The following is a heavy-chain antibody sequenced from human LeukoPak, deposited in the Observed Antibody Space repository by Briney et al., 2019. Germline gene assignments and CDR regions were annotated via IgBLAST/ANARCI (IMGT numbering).Heavy chain of an antibody. V-gene: IGHV3-13*01. D-gene: IGHD6-25*01. Sequence: PGGSLRLSCAASGFTFSGYDMHWVRQATGKSLEWVSGIGIPGDTYYPGPVKGRLTISRENAKNSFYLQMNSLRVEDTAVYYCVRAHVAAGLAFDIWGQGTMVTVSS. J-gene: IGHJ3*02. CDR1: GFTFSGYD. CDR3: VRAHVAAGLAFDI. CDR2: IGIPGDT.